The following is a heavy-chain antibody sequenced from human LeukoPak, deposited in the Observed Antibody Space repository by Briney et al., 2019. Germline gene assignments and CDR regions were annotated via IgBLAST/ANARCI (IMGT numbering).Heavy chain of an antibody. J-gene: IGHJ4*02. CDR2: IYTSGST. V-gene: IGHV4-61*02. D-gene: IGHD3-22*01. CDR1: GGSIGSGSYY. CDR3: ARGSDSSGFQSYFDY. Sequence: SETLSLTCTVSGGSIGSGSYYWSWIRQPAGKGLEWIGRIYTSGSTNYNPSLKSRVTISVDTSKNQFSLKLSSVTAADTAVYYCARGSDSSGFQSYFDYWGQGTLVTVSS.